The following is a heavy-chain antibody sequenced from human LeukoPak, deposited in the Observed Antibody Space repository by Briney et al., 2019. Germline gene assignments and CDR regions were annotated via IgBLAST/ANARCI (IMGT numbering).Heavy chain of an antibody. Sequence: GGSLRLSCAASGFTLSSYNMNWVRQAPGKGLEWVPHISGSSNTIYHADSVKGRFTISRDNAKNSLYLHMNGLRAEDTAVYFCARDGRGEFDYWGQGTLVTVSS. CDR1: GFTLSSYN. D-gene: IGHD3-10*01. CDR2: ISGSSNTI. V-gene: IGHV3-48*01. J-gene: IGHJ4*02. CDR3: ARDGRGEFDY.